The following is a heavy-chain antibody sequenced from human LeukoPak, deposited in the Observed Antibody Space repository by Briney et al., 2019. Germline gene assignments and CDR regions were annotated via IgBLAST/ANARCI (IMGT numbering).Heavy chain of an antibody. Sequence: PGGSLRLSCAASGFTVINNYMTWVRQAPGKGLEWVSVIYSGGRTYYADSVKGRFTISRDSYKNTLYLQMDSLRTEDTAVYYCAMGATGEYLQYWGQGTLVTVSS. V-gene: IGHV3-53*01. J-gene: IGHJ1*01. CDR3: AMGATGEYLQY. D-gene: IGHD1-26*01. CDR2: IYSGGRT. CDR1: GFTVINNY.